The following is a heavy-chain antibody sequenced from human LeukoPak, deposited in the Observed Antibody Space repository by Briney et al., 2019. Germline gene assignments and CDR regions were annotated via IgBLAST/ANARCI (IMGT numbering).Heavy chain of an antibody. D-gene: IGHD3-10*01. CDR1: GVSFSGYY. V-gene: IGHV4-34*01. CDR3: ARRAITMVREVIIQTEFDY. CDR2: INHSGST. Sequence: SETLSLTCAVYGVSFSGYYWSWIRQSPGQGLEWIGEINHSGSTNYNPSLKSRVTISADTSKNQFSLMLSSVTAADTAVYYCARRAITMVREVIIQTEFDYWGQGTLVTVSS. J-gene: IGHJ4*02.